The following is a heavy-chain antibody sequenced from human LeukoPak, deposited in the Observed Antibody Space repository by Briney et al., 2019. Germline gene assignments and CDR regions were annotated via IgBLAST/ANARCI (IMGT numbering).Heavy chain of an antibody. CDR1: GGSITSYY. CDR2: IYYSGST. J-gene: IGHJ4*02. Sequence: SETLSLTCSVSGGSITSYYWSWIRQPPGKGLEWIGYIYYSGSTNYNPSLKSRVTMSVDTSKNQFSLKLSSVTAADTAVYYCARAYSSGYPLNYWGQGTLVTASS. D-gene: IGHD3-22*01. V-gene: IGHV4-59*01. CDR3: ARAYSSGYPLNY.